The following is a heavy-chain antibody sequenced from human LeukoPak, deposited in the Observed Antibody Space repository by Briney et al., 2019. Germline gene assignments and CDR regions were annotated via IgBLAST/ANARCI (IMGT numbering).Heavy chain of an antibody. J-gene: IGHJ3*02. V-gene: IGHV3-48*01. CDR3: AIVGATHAAFDI. CDR1: GFTFSSYS. Sequence: GGSLRLSCAASGFTFSSYSMNWFRQAPGKGLEWVSYISSSSSTIYYADSVKGRLTISRDNAKNSLYLQMNSLRAEDTAVYYCAIVGATHAAFDIWGQGTMVTVSS. CDR2: ISSSSSTI. D-gene: IGHD1-26*01.